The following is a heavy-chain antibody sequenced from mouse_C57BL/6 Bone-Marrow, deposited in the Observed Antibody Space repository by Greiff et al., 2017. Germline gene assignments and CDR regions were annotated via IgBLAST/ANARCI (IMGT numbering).Heavy chain of an antibody. Sequence: VQLQQSGAELVRPGASVKLSCTASGFNIKDDYMHWVKQRPEQGLEWIGWIDPENGDTEYASKFQGKATITADTSSNTAYLQLSSLTSEDTAVYYCTLSSPFDYRGQGTTLTVSS. CDR1: GFNIKDDY. J-gene: IGHJ2*01. CDR3: TLSSPFDY. CDR2: IDPENGDT. D-gene: IGHD1-1*01. V-gene: IGHV14-4*01.